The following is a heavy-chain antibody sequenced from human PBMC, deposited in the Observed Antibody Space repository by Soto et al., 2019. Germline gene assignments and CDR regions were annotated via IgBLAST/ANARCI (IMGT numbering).Heavy chain of an antibody. CDR3: ARIIAARTYYYYYMDV. J-gene: IGHJ6*03. V-gene: IGHV3-48*01. CDR1: GFTFSSYS. D-gene: IGHD6-6*01. Sequence: EVQLVESGGGLVQPGGSLRLSCAASGFTFSSYSMNWVRQAPGKGLEWVSYISSSSSTIYYADSVKGRFTISRDNAKNSLYLQMNSLRAEDTAVYYCARIIAARTYYYYYMDVWGKGTTVTVSS. CDR2: ISSSSSTI.